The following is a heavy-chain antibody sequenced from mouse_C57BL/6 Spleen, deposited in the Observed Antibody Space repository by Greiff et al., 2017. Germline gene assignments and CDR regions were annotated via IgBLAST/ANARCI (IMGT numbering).Heavy chain of an antibody. CDR1: GISITTGNYR. V-gene: IGHV3-5*01. CDR3: ARGGNYGSHFDY. CDR2: IYYSGTI. Sequence: EVKLQESGPGLVKPSQSVFLTCTVTGISITTGNYRWSWIRQFPGNKLEWIGYIYYSGTITSNPSLTSRTTITRDTPKNQFFLEMNSLTAEDTATYYCARGGNYGSHFDYWGQGTTLTVSS. D-gene: IGHD2-1*01. J-gene: IGHJ2*01.